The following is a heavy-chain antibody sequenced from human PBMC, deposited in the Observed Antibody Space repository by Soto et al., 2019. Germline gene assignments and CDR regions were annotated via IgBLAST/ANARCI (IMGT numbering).Heavy chain of an antibody. CDR2: IYPGDSDT. V-gene: IGHV5-51*01. Sequence: GESLKISCKGSGYSFTTYWIGWVRQMPGKGLEWMAIIYPGDSDTRVSPSFRGQVTISVDKSIRTAYLQWSSLKASDTAMYYCARQIYDSDTGPNFQYYFDSWGQGTPVTVSS. J-gene: IGHJ4*02. CDR3: ARQIYDSDTGPNFQYYFDS. CDR1: GYSFTTYW. D-gene: IGHD3-22*01.